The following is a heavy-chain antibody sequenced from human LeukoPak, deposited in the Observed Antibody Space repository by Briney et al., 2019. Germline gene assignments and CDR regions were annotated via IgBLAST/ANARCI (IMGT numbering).Heavy chain of an antibody. V-gene: IGHV4-31*03. Sequence: PSETLSLTCTVSGGSISSGGYYWSWIRQHPGKGLEWIGYIYYSGSTYYNPSLKSRVTIPVDTSKNQFSLKLSSVTAADTAVYYCARAEVAATPFDPWGQGTLVTVSS. CDR1: GGSISSGGYY. D-gene: IGHD2-15*01. CDR3: ARAEVAATPFDP. J-gene: IGHJ5*02. CDR2: IYYSGST.